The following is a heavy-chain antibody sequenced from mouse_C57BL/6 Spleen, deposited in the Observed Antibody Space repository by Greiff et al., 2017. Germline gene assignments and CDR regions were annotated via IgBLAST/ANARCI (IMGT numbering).Heavy chain of an antibody. V-gene: IGHV1-64*01. D-gene: IGHD3-2*02. Sequence: QVQLQQSGAELVKPGASVKLSCKASGYTFTSYWMHWVKQRPGQGLEWIGMIHPNSGSTNYNEKFKSKATLTVDKSSSTAYMQLSSLTSEDSAVYYCARRAAQALDYWGQGTTLTVSS. CDR2: IHPNSGST. CDR3: ARRAAQALDY. J-gene: IGHJ2*01. CDR1: GYTFTSYW.